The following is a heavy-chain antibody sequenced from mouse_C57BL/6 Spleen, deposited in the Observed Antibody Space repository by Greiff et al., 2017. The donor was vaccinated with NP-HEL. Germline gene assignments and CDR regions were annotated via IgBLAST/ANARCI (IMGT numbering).Heavy chain of an antibody. CDR2: IHPNSGST. Sequence: VQLQQPGAELVKPGASVKLSCKASGYTFTSYWMHWVKQRPGQGLEWIGMIHPNSGSTNYNEKFKSKATLTVDKSSSTAYMQLSSLTSEDSAVYYCAHYYGSSYDWYFEVWGTGTTVTVSS. CDR3: AHYYGSSYDWYFEV. D-gene: IGHD1-1*01. V-gene: IGHV1-64*01. J-gene: IGHJ1*03. CDR1: GYTFTSYW.